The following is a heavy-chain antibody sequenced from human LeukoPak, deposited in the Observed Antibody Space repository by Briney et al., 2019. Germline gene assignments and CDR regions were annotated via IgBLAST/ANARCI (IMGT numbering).Heavy chain of an antibody. CDR3: ARLGSLGSYYFDY. Sequence: PSETLSLTCTVSGGSISSYYWSWIRQPPGKGLEWIGYIYYSGSTNYNPSLKSRVTISVDTSKNQFSLKLSSVTAADTAVYYCARLGSLGSYYFDYWGQGTLVTVSS. J-gene: IGHJ4*02. CDR1: GGSISSYY. D-gene: IGHD3-10*01. CDR2: IYYSGST. V-gene: IGHV4-59*08.